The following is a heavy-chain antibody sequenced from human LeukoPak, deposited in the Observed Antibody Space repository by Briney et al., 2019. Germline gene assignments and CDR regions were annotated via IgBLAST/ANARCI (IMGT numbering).Heavy chain of an antibody. V-gene: IGHV4-39*07. CDR1: GGSISSSSYY. Sequence: SETLSLTCTVSGGSISSSSYYWGWIRQPPGKGLEWIGSFYYSGSTYYNPSLKSRVTISVDMSKNQFSLKLSSVTAADTAVYYCARGTGEGYTYGRYYFDYWGQGTLVTVSS. CDR3: ARGTGEGYTYGRYYFDY. CDR2: FYYSGST. D-gene: IGHD5-18*01. J-gene: IGHJ4*02.